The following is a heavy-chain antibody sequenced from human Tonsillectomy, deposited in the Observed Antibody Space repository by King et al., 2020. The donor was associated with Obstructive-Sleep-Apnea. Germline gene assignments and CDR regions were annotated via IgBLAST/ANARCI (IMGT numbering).Heavy chain of an antibody. CDR3: ARHRGVEDYGGYGDYFDY. D-gene: IGHD5-12*01. CDR1: GGSISDYY. Sequence: QLQESGPGLVKPSETLSLTCTVSGGSISDYYWSWIRQPPGKGLEWIGYMYYSGNTNFNPSLKSRVTISADTSKIQFSLRLSSVTAADTAVYYCARHRGVEDYGGYGDYFDYWGQGTLVTISS. J-gene: IGHJ4*02. CDR2: MYYSGNT. V-gene: IGHV4-59*08.